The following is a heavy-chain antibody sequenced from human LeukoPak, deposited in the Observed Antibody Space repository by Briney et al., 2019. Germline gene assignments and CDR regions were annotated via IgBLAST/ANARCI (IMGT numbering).Heavy chain of an antibody. CDR2: IKQDGSEK. V-gene: IGHV3-7*01. D-gene: IGHD2-15*01. Sequence: GGSLRLSCAASGFTFSSYWMSWVRQAPGKGLEWVANIKQDGSEKYYVDSVKGRFTISRDNAKNSLYLQMNSLRAEDTAVYYCARDKVVGATYFDYWGQGTLVTVSS. CDR3: ARDKVVGATYFDY. CDR1: GFTFSSYW. J-gene: IGHJ4*02.